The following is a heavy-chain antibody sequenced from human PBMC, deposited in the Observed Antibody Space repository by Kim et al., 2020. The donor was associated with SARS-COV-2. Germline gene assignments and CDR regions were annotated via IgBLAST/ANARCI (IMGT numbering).Heavy chain of an antibody. V-gene: IGHV4-59*08. CDR2: IYYSGST. CDR3: ARAVVPGSHYYNYYGMDV. D-gene: IGHD1-26*01. J-gene: IGHJ6*01. Sequence: SETLSLTCTVSGGSISSDYWNWIWQPPGKGLEWIGYIYYSGSTNYNPSPTSRVTISIDMSKNQFSLKLSLVTAADTAVSDCARAVVPGSHYYNYYGMDV. CDR1: GGSISSDY.